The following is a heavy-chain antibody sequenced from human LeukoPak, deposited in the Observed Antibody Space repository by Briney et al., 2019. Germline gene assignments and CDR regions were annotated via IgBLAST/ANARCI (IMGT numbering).Heavy chain of an antibody. Sequence: GGSLRLSCVASGLAFSGYSMNWVRKAPGKGLEWVSYIAWDTITIYYADSVKGRSTISRDNAKNSLYLHLNSLRDDDTAVYYCARDGARGYDMDVWGQGTTVTVSS. V-gene: IGHV3-48*02. CDR1: GLAFSGYS. CDR2: IAWDTITI. J-gene: IGHJ6*02. CDR3: ARDGARGYDMDV. D-gene: IGHD4/OR15-4a*01.